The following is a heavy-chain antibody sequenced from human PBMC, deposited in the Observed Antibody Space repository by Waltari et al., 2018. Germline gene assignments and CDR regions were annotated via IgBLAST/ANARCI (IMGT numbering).Heavy chain of an antibody. CDR2: IKQDGILK. J-gene: IGHJ2*01. D-gene: IGHD6-19*01. CDR1: GFTLSSDW. Sequence: EVQLVESGGGLVQPGGSLRLSCAASGFTLSSDWMNWVGKAPGKGLEWVANIKQDGILKYYVDSVKGRFTISRDNAKNSLYLQLNSLRAEDTAVYYCARGYSSGWPNWYFDLWGRGTLVTVSS. CDR3: ARGYSSGWPNWYFDL. V-gene: IGHV3-7*01.